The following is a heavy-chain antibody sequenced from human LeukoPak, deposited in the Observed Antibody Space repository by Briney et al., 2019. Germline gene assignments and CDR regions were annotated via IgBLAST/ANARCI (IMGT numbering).Heavy chain of an antibody. CDR1: GGSISSSSYY. D-gene: IGHD2-21*01. V-gene: IGHV4-39*07. CDR3: ASTYRSRGS. J-gene: IGHJ5*02. Sequence: PSETLSLTCTVSGGSISSSSYYWGWIRQPPGKGLEWIGSIYYSGSTYYNPSLKSRVTISVDTSKNQFSLKLSSVTAADTAVYYCASTYRSRGSWGQGTLVTVSS. CDR2: IYYSGST.